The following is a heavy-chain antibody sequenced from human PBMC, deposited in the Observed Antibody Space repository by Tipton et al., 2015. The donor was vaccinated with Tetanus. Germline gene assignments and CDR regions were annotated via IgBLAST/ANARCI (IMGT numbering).Heavy chain of an antibody. V-gene: IGHV3-23*01. CDR1: GFTFSDYY. D-gene: IGHD3-22*01. Sequence: SLRLSCAASGFTFSDYYMSWIRQAPGKGLECVSVIGGVDSFTGYADSVKGRFTISRDNSKNTLYLQMNSLRAEDTAVYYCAKGIYYDRSGYYVIDAFDVWGQGTEVT. CDR2: IGGVDSFT. J-gene: IGHJ3*01. CDR3: AKGIYYDRSGYYVIDAFDV.